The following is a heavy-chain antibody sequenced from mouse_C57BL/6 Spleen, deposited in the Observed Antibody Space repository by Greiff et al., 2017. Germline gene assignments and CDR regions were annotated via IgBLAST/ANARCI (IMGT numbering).Heavy chain of an antibody. Sequence: QVQLQQPGAELVKPGASVKLSCKASGYTFTSYWMHWVKQRPGRGLEWSGRIDPNSGGTKYNEKFKSKATLTVDKPSSKAYMQLSSLTSEESAVYYCASPYYDYVEGFAYWGQGTLVTVSA. J-gene: IGHJ3*01. D-gene: IGHD2-4*01. CDR2: IDPNSGGT. CDR1: GYTFTSYW. V-gene: IGHV1-72*01. CDR3: ASPYYDYVEGFAY.